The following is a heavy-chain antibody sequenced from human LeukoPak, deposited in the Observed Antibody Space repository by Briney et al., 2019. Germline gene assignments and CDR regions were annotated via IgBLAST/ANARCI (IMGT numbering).Heavy chain of an antibody. CDR2: IKQDGSEK. Sequence: GGSLRLSCAASGFTFSSYWMSWVRQAPGKGLEWVANIKQDGSEKYYVDSVKGRFTISRDNSKNTLYLQMNSLRAEDTAVYYCARDGTGGVPFDYWGQGTLVTVSS. CDR3: ARDGTGGVPFDY. V-gene: IGHV3-7*01. J-gene: IGHJ4*02. CDR1: GFTFSSYW. D-gene: IGHD7-27*01.